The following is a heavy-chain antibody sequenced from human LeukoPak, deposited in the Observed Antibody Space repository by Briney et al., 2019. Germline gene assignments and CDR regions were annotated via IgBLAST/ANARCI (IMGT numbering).Heavy chain of an antibody. V-gene: IGHV4-38-2*02. CDR1: GYSISSGYY. D-gene: IGHD3-3*01. J-gene: IGHJ4*02. CDR3: ARVHEPYYDFWSGYYQAYYFDY. CDR2: IYHSGST. Sequence: SETLSLTCTVSGYSISSGYYWGWIRQPPGKGLEWIGSIYHSGSTYYNPSLKSRVTISVDTSKNQFSLKLSSVTAADTAVYYCARVHEPYYDFWSGYYQAYYFDYWGQGTLVTVSS.